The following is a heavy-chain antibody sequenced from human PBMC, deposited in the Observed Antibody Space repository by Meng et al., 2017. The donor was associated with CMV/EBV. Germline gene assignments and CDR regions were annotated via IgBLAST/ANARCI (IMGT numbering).Heavy chain of an antibody. CDR2: TYYRSKWYN. D-gene: IGHD3-22*01. Sequence: SQTPSLTRAISGDSVSSNSAAWNWIRQSPSRGLEWLGRTYYRSKWYNDYAISVKSRITSNPDTSKNQFSLQLNSVTPEDTAVYYGARDYYDSGGYYYTEGYYHGLDVWGQGTTVTVSS. CDR1: GDSVSSNSAA. CDR3: ARDYYDSGGYYYTEGYYHGLDV. J-gene: IGHJ6*02. V-gene: IGHV6-1*01.